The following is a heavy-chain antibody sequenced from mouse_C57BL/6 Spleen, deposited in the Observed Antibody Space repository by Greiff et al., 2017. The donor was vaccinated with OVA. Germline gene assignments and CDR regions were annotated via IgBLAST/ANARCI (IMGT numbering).Heavy chain of an antibody. V-gene: IGHV1-54*01. J-gene: IGHJ4*01. D-gene: IGHD1-1*01. Sequence: VQLQQSGAELVRPGTSVKVSCKASGYAFTNYLIEWVKQRPGQGLEWIGVINTGSGGTNYNEKFKGKATLTADKSSSTAYMQLSSLTSEDSAVYFCARGITTVAAALDYWGQGTTVTVSS. CDR2: INTGSGGT. CDR1: GYAFTNYL. CDR3: ARGITTVAAALDY.